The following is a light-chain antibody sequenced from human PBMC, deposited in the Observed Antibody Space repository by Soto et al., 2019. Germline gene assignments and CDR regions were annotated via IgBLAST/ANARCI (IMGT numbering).Light chain of an antibody. CDR2: DVS. V-gene: IGLV2-14*01. J-gene: IGLJ2*01. CDR3: SSYTSSSTLEVV. Sequence: QAVVTQPASVSGSPGQSITISCTGTSSDVGGYNYVSWYQQHPGKAPKLMIYDVSNRPSGVSNRFSGSKSGNTASLTISGLQAEDEADYYCSSYTSSSTLEVVFGGGTKRTVL. CDR1: SSDVGGYNY.